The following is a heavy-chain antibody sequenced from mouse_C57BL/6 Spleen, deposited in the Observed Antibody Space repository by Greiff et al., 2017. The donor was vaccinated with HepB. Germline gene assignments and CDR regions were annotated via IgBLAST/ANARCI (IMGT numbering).Heavy chain of an antibody. Sequence: QVQLQQSGAELARPGASVKMSCKASGYTFTSYTMHWVKQRPGQGLEWIGYINPSSGYTKYNQKFKDKATLTADKSSSTAYMQLSSLTSEDSAVYYCAREGSSPYGYAMDYWGQGTSVTVSS. CDR2: INPSSGYT. J-gene: IGHJ4*01. CDR3: AREGSSPYGYAMDY. CDR1: GYTFTSYT. V-gene: IGHV1-4*01. D-gene: IGHD1-1*01.